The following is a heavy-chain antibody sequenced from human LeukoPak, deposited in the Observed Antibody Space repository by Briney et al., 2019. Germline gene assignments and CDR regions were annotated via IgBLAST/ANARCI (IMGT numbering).Heavy chain of an antibody. Sequence: PGGSLRLSCAASGFTFSTYSMYWVRQAPGKGLEWVSIISGDGATTDYADSVKGRFTISRDNSRNTLYLQMNSLRVEDTAVYYCAKKNLAAAGPNYFDYWGQGTLVTVSS. CDR3: AKKNLAAAGPNYFDY. CDR2: ISGDGATT. J-gene: IGHJ4*02. D-gene: IGHD6-13*01. V-gene: IGHV3-23*01. CDR1: GFTFSTYS.